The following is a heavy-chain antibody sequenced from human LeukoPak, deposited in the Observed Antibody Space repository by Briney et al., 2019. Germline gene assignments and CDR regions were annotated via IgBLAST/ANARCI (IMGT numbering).Heavy chain of an antibody. CDR1: GGSIDSGGYY. V-gene: IGHV4-30-2*01. CDR2: IYHSGNA. Sequence: SETLSLTCTVSGGSIDSGGYYWSWIRRPPGKGLEWIGYIYHSGNAYYNPSLESRVSMSVARSKNQFSLKLNSVTAADTAVYYCARETRPVYYYGSGSYYTDYWGQGTLVTVSS. D-gene: IGHD3-10*01. J-gene: IGHJ4*02. CDR3: ARETRPVYYYGSGSYYTDY.